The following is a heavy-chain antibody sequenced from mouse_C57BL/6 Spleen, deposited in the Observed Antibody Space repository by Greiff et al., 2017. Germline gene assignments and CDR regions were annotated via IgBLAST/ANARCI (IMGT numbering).Heavy chain of an antibody. J-gene: IGHJ2*01. V-gene: IGHV3-6*01. CDR1: GYSITSGYY. Sequence: VQLKESGPGLVKPSQSLSLTCSVTGYSITSGYYWNWIRQFPGNKLEWMGYISYDGSNNYNPSLKNRISITRDTSKNQFFLKLNSVTTEDTATYYCAREEGTHFDYWGQGTTLTVSS. CDR3: AREEGTHFDY. CDR2: ISYDGSN.